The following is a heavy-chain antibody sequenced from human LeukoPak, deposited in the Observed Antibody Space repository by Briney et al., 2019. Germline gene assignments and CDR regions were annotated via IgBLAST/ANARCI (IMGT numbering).Heavy chain of an antibody. V-gene: IGHV4-61*02. CDR2: IYTSGST. Sequence: SETLSLTCTVSGGSISSGSYYWSWIRQPAGKGLEWIGRIYTSGSTNYNPSLKSRVTISVDTSKNQFSLKLSSVTAADTAVYYCSRDAYSYGSGSPGGGYYYYYMDVWGKGTTVIVSS. CDR1: GGSISSGSYY. CDR3: SRDAYSYGSGSPGGGYYYYYMDV. J-gene: IGHJ6*03. D-gene: IGHD3-10*01.